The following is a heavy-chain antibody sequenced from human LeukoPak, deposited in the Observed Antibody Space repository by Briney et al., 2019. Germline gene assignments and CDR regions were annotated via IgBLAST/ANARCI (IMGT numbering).Heavy chain of an antibody. J-gene: IGHJ4*02. V-gene: IGHV4-39*01. CDR1: GGSISSSIYY. Sequence: SETLSLTRTVSGGSISSSIYYWGWIRQPPGKGLEWIGYIYYDGSNSYNPSLKSRVTISVDKSKNQFSLKLSSVAAADTAGYYCARGWGQLATKKPFDYWGQGTLVTVSS. D-gene: IGHD6-13*01. CDR3: ARGWGQLATKKPFDY. CDR2: IYYDGSN.